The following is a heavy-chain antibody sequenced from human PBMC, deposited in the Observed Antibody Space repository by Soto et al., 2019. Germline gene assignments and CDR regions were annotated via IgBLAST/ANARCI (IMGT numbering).Heavy chain of an antibody. J-gene: IGHJ4*02. CDR1: WFTVISNY. Sequence: GGSLRLSCASSWFTVISNYMSWVRQAPGKGLEWVSVIYSGGSTYYADSVKGRFTISRDNSKNTLYLQMNSLRAEDTAVYYCARAGYNWNWDYWGQGTLVTVSS. CDR2: IYSGGST. V-gene: IGHV3-53*01. D-gene: IGHD1-7*01. CDR3: ARAGYNWNWDY.